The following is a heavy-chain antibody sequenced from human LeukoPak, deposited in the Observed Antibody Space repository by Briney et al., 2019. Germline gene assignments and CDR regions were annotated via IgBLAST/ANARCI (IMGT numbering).Heavy chain of an antibody. V-gene: IGHV3-30*18. CDR1: GFTFSSYG. D-gene: IGHD2-15*01. CDR3: AKDHLLLGYCSCGSCYSGAIDY. J-gene: IGHJ4*02. CDR2: ISYDGSND. Sequence: PGGSLRLSCAASGFTFSSYGMQWVRQAPGKGLGWVAVISYDGSNDYYADSVKGRSSISRDNSKNTLYLQMNSLRAEDTAVYYCAKDHLLLGYCSCGSCYSGAIDYWGQGTLVTVSS.